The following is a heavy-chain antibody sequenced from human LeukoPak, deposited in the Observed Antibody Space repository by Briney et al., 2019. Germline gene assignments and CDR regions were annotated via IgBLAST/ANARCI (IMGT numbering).Heavy chain of an antibody. Sequence: PGGSLRLSCAASGLTFRRYGMHWVRQTPGKGLERVAFIESDESIRQYADLVKGRFTISRDNSKNTLYLQMNSLRAEDTAVYYCAKDYGSESLFDYWGQGTLVTVSS. CDR3: AKDYGSESLFDY. D-gene: IGHD3-10*01. CDR1: GLTFRRYG. V-gene: IGHV3-30*02. CDR2: IESDESIR. J-gene: IGHJ4*02.